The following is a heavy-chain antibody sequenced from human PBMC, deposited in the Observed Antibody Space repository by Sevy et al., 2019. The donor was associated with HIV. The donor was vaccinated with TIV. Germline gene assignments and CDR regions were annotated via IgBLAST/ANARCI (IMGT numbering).Heavy chain of an antibody. CDR1: GFTFSSYD. Sequence: GGSLRLSCAASGFTFSSYDIHWVRQAPGKGLEWVAIISYDGSYRYYADSVRGRFSMSRDNSKNTMYLQMSGLSAEDTAVYYCAKNRPPRGSYFSRIGMDVWGRGTTVTVSS. V-gene: IGHV3-30*18. CDR2: ISYDGSYR. CDR3: AKNRPPRGSYFSRIGMDV. J-gene: IGHJ6*02. D-gene: IGHD3-16*01.